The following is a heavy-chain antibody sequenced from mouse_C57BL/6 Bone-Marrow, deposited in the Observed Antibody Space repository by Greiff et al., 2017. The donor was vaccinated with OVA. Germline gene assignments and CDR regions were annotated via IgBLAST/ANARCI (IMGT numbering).Heavy chain of an antibody. Sequence: QVQLQQPGAELVKPGASVKLSCKASGYTFTSYWMHWVKQRPGQGLEWIGMIHPNSGSTNYNEKFKSKATLTVDKSSSTAYIQLSSLTSEDSAVYYCAIYYYGSSSHWYFDVWGTGTTVTVSS. CDR1: GYTFTSYW. CDR2: IHPNSGST. V-gene: IGHV1-64*01. D-gene: IGHD1-1*01. CDR3: AIYYYGSSSHWYFDV. J-gene: IGHJ1*03.